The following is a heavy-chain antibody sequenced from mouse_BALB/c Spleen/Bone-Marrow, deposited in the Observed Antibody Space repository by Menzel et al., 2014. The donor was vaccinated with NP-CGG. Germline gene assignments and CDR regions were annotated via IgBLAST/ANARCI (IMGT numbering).Heavy chain of an antibody. CDR3: ARSTMITEGFAY. J-gene: IGHJ3*01. D-gene: IGHD2-4*01. Sequence: VNVVESGPGLVAPSQSLSITCTVSGFSLTSYGVHWVHQPPGKGLEWLGVIWAGRSTNYNSALMSRLSISKDNSKSQVFVKMNSLQTDDTAMYYCARSTMITEGFAYWGQGTLVTVSA. CDR2: IWAGRST. V-gene: IGHV2-9*02. CDR1: GFSLTSYG.